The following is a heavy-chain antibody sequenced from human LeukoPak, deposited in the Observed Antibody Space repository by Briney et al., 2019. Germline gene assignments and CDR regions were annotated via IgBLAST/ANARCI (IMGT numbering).Heavy chain of an antibody. CDR2: LFHIGTT. J-gene: IGHJ4*02. CDR3: AGQGYGRSSFFDH. Sequence: NPSETLSLTCTLSGDSVCTHLYYWRSIRQPPGEGLEWIGNLFHIGTTYYNPSLKRRVSISVDTSKNQFSMKLNSVTAADTAVYYSAGQGYGRSSFFDHWGQGTLVTVSS. D-gene: IGHD6-6*01. V-gene: IGHV4-39*01. CDR1: GDSVCTHLYY.